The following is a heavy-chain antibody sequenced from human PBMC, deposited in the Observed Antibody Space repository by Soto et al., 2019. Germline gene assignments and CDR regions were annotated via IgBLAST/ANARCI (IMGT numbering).Heavy chain of an antibody. V-gene: IGHV1-69*01. CDR1: GGTFSSYG. D-gene: IGHD3-16*01. CDR2: IIPIFGTA. J-gene: IGHJ6*02. Sequence: QVQLVQSGAEVKKPGSSVKVSCKASGGTFSSYGISWVRQAPGQGLEWMGGIIPIFGTANYAQKFQGRVTISANESTSTAYMELSSLRTEDTAVYYCAWGETAPTPPYYYGMDVWGQGTTVTFSS. CDR3: AWGETAPTPPYYYGMDV.